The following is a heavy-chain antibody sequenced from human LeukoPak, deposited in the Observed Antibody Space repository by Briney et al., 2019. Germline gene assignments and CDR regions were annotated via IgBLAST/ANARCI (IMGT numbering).Heavy chain of an antibody. CDR1: GYSFTSYW. CDR2: IYPGDSDT. Sequence: GESLKISCQGSGYSFTSYWIGWVRQTPGKGLEWMGIIYPGDSDTRYSPSFQGQVTISADKSISTAYLQWSSLKASDTAMYYRARLMGATGNYYYGMDVWGQGTTVTVSS. D-gene: IGHD1-26*01. J-gene: IGHJ6*02. CDR3: ARLMGATGNYYYGMDV. V-gene: IGHV5-51*01.